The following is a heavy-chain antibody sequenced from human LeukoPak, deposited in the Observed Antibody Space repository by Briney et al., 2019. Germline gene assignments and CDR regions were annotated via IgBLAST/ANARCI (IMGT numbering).Heavy chain of an antibody. J-gene: IGHJ4*02. Sequence: SETLSLTCTVSGGSISSGGYYWSWIRQHPGKGLEWIGYIYYSGSTYYNPSLKSRVTLSVDTSKNQSSLRLSSLPAADTAVYYCARAPYDSSGYYYFDYWGQGTLVSVSS. CDR2: IYYSGST. V-gene: IGHV4-31*03. CDR3: ARAPYDSSGYYYFDY. D-gene: IGHD3-22*01. CDR1: GGSISSGGYY.